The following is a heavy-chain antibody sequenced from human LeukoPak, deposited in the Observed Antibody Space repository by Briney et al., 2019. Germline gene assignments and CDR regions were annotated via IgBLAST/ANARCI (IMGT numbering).Heavy chain of an antibody. D-gene: IGHD4-17*01. CDR3: ARGSTVTTNPLFDY. J-gene: IGHJ4*02. V-gene: IGHV3-21*01. CDR2: ISSSSSYI. CDR1: GFTFDDYG. Sequence: PGGSLRLSFAASGFTFDDYGMSWVRQAPGKGLEWVSSISSSSSYIYYADSVKGRFTISRDNAKNSLYLQMNSLRAEDTAVYYCARGSTVTTNPLFDYWGQGTLVTVSS.